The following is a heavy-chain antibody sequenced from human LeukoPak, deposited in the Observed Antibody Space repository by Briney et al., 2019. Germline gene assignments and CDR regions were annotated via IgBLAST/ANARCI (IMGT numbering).Heavy chain of an antibody. V-gene: IGHV4-34*01. CDR3: AREGKSYSSSWYPSYYFDY. Sequence: PSETLSLTCAVYGGSFSGYYWSWIRQPPGKGLEWIGEINHSGSTNYNPSLKSRVTISVDTSKNQFSLKLSSVTAADTAVYYCAREGKSYSSSWYPSYYFDYWGQGTLVTVSS. J-gene: IGHJ4*02. CDR2: INHSGST. CDR1: GGSFSGYY. D-gene: IGHD6-13*01.